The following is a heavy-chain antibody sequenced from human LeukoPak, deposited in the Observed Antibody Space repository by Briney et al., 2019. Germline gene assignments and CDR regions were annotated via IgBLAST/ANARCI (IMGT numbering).Heavy chain of an antibody. V-gene: IGHV1-2*02. Sequence: ASVKVSCKASGYTFTGYYMHWVRQAPGQGLEWMGWIDPNSGGTNYAQKFQGRVTMTRDTSISTAYMELSRLRSDDTAVYYCARDKRGIAAAGRSGWFDPWGQGTLVTVSS. J-gene: IGHJ5*02. D-gene: IGHD6-13*01. CDR1: GYTFTGYY. CDR2: IDPNSGGT. CDR3: ARDKRGIAAAGRSGWFDP.